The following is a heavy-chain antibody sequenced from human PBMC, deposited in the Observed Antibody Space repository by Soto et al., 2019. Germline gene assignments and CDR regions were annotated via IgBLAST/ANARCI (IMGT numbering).Heavy chain of an antibody. CDR1: GFTFSSYW. J-gene: IGHJ4*02. CDR2: IKQDGSEK. Sequence: GGSLRLSCAASGFTFSSYWMSWVRQAPGEGLEWVANIKQDGSEKYYVDSVKGRFTISRDNAKNSLYLQMNSLRAEDTAVYYCASLPNCSGGSCYYSFDYWGQGTLVTVSS. V-gene: IGHV3-7*05. D-gene: IGHD2-15*01. CDR3: ASLPNCSGGSCYYSFDY.